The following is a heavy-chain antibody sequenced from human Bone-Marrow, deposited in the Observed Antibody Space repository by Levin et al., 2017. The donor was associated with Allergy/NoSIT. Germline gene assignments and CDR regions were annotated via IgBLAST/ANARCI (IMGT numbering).Heavy chain of an antibody. CDR2: ISYDGSNK. J-gene: IGHJ4*02. D-gene: IGHD2-15*01. CDR1: GFTFSSYA. Sequence: GGSLRLSCAASGFTFSSYAMHWVRQAPGKGLEWVAVISYDGSNKYYADSVKGRFTISRDNSKNTLYLQMNSLRAEDTAVYYCARGYRVVVAATLDYWGQGTLVTVSS. V-gene: IGHV3-30*04. CDR3: ARGYRVVVAATLDY.